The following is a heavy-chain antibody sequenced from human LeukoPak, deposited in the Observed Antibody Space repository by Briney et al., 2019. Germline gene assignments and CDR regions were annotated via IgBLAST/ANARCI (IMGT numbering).Heavy chain of an antibody. D-gene: IGHD6-13*01. Sequence: SETLSLTCTVSGGSISSSSYYWGWIRQPPGKGLEWIGSIYYSGSTYYNPSLKSRVTISVDTSKNQFSPKLSSVTAADTAVYYCARFSIAAAGPTDYFDYWGQGTLVTVSS. CDR1: GGSISSSSYY. CDR2: IYYSGST. J-gene: IGHJ4*02. CDR3: ARFSIAAAGPTDYFDY. V-gene: IGHV4-39*01.